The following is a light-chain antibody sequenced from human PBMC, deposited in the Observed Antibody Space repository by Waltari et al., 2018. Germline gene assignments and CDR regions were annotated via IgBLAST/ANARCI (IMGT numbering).Light chain of an antibody. CDR3: CSFAGSYTFV. Sequence: QSALTQPRSVSGSPGQSVTISCTGTSPDVGAYHYVSWFQQHPGKVPKLLIYDVSERPSDVPDRFSGSKSANTASLTISGLQTEDEADYYCCSFAGSYTFVFGTGTRVTVL. J-gene: IGLJ1*01. V-gene: IGLV2-11*01. CDR2: DVS. CDR1: SPDVGAYHY.